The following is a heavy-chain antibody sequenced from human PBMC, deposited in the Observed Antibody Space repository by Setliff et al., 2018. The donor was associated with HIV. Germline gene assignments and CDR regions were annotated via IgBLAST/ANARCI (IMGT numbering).Heavy chain of an antibody. CDR1: GFSFSSYN. J-gene: IGHJ3*02. CDR3: AKMHTAMDPDTFDI. Sequence: GGSLRLSCAASGFSFSSYNMNWVRQAPGKGLEWVSYISRSGSKIQYVDSVKGRFTISRDNSKNTMFLQMNSLRVEDTAIYYCAKMHTAMDPDTFDIWGQGTMVTVSS. CDR2: ISRSGSKI. V-gene: IGHV3-48*01. D-gene: IGHD5-18*01.